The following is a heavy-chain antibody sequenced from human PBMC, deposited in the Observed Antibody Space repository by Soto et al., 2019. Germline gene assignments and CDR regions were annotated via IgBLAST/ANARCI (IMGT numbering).Heavy chain of an antibody. CDR2: FSFYGRRDNT. V-gene: IGHV3-23*01. J-gene: IGHJ4*02. Sequence: EVQLLESGGGLVQPGGSLRLSCVGSGFTFSSYDMTWVRQAPGKGLEWVSRFSFYGRRDNTYYADSVKGRFTISRDNSRNTVYLQMDNLRVEDTAVYYCAKSLYNDNGGPNDHLGQGTLVTVSS. CDR3: AKSLYNDNGGPNDH. CDR1: GFTFSSYD. D-gene: IGHD1-1*01.